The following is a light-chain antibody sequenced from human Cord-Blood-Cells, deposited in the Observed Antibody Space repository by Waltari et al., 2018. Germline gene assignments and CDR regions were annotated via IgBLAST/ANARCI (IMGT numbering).Light chain of an antibody. CDR2: GAS. J-gene: IGKJ4*01. CDR1: QSVSSSY. Sequence: EIVLTQSPGTLSLSPGARATLSCRASQSVSSSYLAWDQQKPGQAPRPPIYGASSRATCIPDRCSGSGSGTDFTLTISRLEPEDFAVYYCQQYGSSSLTFGGGTKVEIK. V-gene: IGKV3-20*01. CDR3: QQYGSSSLT.